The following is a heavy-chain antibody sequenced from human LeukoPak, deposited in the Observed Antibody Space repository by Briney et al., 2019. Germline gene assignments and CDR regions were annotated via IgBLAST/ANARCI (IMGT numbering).Heavy chain of an antibody. V-gene: IGHV4-61*08. CDR2: IYYSGST. CDR3: ARFSGYGDYAN. Sequence: SETLSLTCTVSGGSISSGDYYGSWIRQPPGKGLEWIGYIYYSGSTNYNPSLKSRVTISVDTSKNQFSLILSSVTTADTAVYYCARFSGYGDYANWGQGTLVTVSS. J-gene: IGHJ4*02. D-gene: IGHD4-17*01. CDR1: GGSISSGDYY.